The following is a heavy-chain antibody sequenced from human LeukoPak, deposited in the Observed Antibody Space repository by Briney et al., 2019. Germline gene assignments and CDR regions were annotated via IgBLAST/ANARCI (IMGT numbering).Heavy chain of an antibody. CDR2: IYSGGST. CDR1: GFTVSSNY. D-gene: IGHD2-15*01. CDR3: AREPYCSGGSCYHAFDI. J-gene: IGHJ3*02. Sequence: GGSLRLSCAASGFTVSSNYMNWVRQAPGKGLEWVSVIYSGGSTNYADSVKGRFTISRDNSKNTVYLQMNSLRAEDTAVYYCAREPYCSGGSCYHAFDIWGQGTMVTVSS. V-gene: IGHV3-53*01.